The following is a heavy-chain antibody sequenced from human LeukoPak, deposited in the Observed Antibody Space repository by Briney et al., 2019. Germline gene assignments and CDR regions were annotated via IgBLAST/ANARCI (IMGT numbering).Heavy chain of an antibody. CDR3: ARDPSSGWDY. CDR2: INPSGGST. CDR1: GYTFTIYY. D-gene: IGHD6-19*01. Sequence: ASVTVSCTASGYTFTIYYMHWVRQAPGQGLEWMGIINPSGGSTSYARKFQGRVTMTRDTSTSTVYMELSSLKSEDTAVYYCARDPSSGWDYWGQGTLVTVSS. J-gene: IGHJ4*02. V-gene: IGHV1-46*01.